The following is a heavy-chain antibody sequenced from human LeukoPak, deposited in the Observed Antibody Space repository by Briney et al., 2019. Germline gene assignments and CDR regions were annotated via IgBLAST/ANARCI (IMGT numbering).Heavy chain of an antibody. CDR2: INPSSGGT. V-gene: IGHV1-2*02. CDR3: ARADYGDGAYFDY. J-gene: IGHJ4*02. CDR1: GYTFTGYY. Sequence: GASVKVSCKASGYTFTGYYMHWVRQAPGQGLEWMGWINPSSGGTNYARKFQGRVTMTRDTSISTAYMELSRLRSDDTAVYYCARADYGDGAYFDYWGQGTLVTVSS. D-gene: IGHD4-17*01.